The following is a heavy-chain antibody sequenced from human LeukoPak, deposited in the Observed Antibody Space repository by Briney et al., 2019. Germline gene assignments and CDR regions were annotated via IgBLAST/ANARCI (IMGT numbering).Heavy chain of an antibody. J-gene: IGHJ4*02. CDR3: ARAPYCSGGSCYTPPPYFDY. CDR2: INHSGST. CDR1: GGSFSGYY. Sequence: SETLSLTGAVYGGSFSGYYWSWIRQPPGKGLEWIGEINHSGSTNYNLSLKSRVTISVDTSKNQFSLKLSSVTAADTAVYYCARAPYCSGGSCYTPPPYFDYWGQGTLVTVSS. D-gene: IGHD2-15*01. V-gene: IGHV4-34*01.